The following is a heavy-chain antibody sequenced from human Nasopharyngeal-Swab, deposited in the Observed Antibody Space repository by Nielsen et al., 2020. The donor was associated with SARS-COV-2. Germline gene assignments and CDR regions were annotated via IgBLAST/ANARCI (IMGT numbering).Heavy chain of an antibody. CDR1: GGSISSGGYY. CDR2: IYYSGST. CDR3: ARLTAMAIDY. J-gene: IGHJ4*02. D-gene: IGHD5-18*01. Sequence: SETLSLTCTVSGGSISSGGYYWSWIRQHPGKGLEWIGYIYYSGSTYYNPSLKSRVTISVDTSKNQFSLKLSSVTAADTAVYYCARLTAMAIDYWGQGTLVTVPQ. V-gene: IGHV4-31*03.